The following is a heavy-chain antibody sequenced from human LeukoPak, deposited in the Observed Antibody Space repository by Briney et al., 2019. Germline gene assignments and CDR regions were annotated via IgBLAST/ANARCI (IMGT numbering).Heavy chain of an antibody. CDR1: GYSFTSYW. J-gene: IGHJ4*02. CDR2: IYPGDSDT. Sequence: TGESLKISCKGSGYSFTSYWIGWVRQMPGKGLEWMGIIYPGDSDTRYSPSFQGQVTISADKSISTAYLQWSSLKASDTAMYYCASTDSSGYQLGYFPYWGQGTLVTVSS. D-gene: IGHD3-22*01. V-gene: IGHV5-51*01. CDR3: ASTDSSGYQLGYFPY.